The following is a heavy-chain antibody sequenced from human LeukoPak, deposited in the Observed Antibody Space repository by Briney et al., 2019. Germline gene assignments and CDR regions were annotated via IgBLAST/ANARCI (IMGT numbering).Heavy chain of an antibody. V-gene: IGHV1-69*05. D-gene: IGHD7-27*01. Sequence: ASVKVSCKASGYTFTSYYMHWVRQAPGQGLEWMGGIIPIFGTANYAQKFQGRVTITTDESTSTAYMELSSLRSEDTAVYYCASAGDRASWGQGTLVTVSS. J-gene: IGHJ5*02. CDR3: ASAGDRAS. CDR1: GYTFTSYY. CDR2: IIPIFGTA.